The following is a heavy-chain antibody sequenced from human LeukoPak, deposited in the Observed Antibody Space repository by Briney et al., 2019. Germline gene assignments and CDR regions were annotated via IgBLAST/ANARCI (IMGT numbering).Heavy chain of an antibody. V-gene: IGHV4-34*01. D-gene: IGHD1-26*01. CDR3: ARRVGATPYDY. Sequence: SETLSLTCAGYGGSFSGYYWSWIRQPPGKGLEWIGEINHSGSTNYNPSLKSRVTISVDTSKNQFSLKLSSVTAADTAVYYCARRVGATPYDYWGQGTLVTVSS. J-gene: IGHJ4*02. CDR2: INHSGST. CDR1: GGSFSGYY.